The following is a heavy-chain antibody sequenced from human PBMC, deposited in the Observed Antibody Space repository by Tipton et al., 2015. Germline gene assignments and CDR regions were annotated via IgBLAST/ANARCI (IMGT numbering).Heavy chain of an antibody. CDR3: ARDLGHGMDV. CDR1: GGSIDSYY. Sequence: LRLSCSVSGGSIDSYYWSWIRQPPGMRLEWIGYIDFRGSTEYNPSLKSRVTISLDTSKNQFSLTLNSVTAADTAVYYCARDLGHGMDVWGQGTTVTVSS. CDR2: IDFRGST. V-gene: IGHV4-59*01. J-gene: IGHJ6*02.